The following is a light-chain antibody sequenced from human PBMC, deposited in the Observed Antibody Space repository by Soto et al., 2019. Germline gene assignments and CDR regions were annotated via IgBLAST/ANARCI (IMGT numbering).Light chain of an antibody. J-gene: IGKJ1*01. CDR2: AAS. CDR1: QIISTY. Sequence: IQMTQSPSSLSASVGARVTITCRASQIISTYLNWYQQRAGLAPRLLIYAASSLQSGVPPRFSGSGSGTDFTLTISSLQPEDFATYFCQQTYSAPPKFGQGTKVDIK. V-gene: IGKV1-39*01. CDR3: QQTYSAPPK.